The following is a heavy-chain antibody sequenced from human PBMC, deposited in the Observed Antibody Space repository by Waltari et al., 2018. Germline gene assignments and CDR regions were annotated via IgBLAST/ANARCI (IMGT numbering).Heavy chain of an antibody. Sequence: QVQLVQSGAEVKKPGASVKVSCKASGYTFPSYDINWVRQATGQGLEWMGWMNPNSGNTGYAQKFQGRVTMTEDTSTDTAYMELSSLRSEDTAVYYCATVTKGVAGFDYWGQGTLVTVSS. CDR1: GYTFPSYD. J-gene: IGHJ4*02. CDR2: MNPNSGNT. D-gene: IGHD4-17*01. V-gene: IGHV1-8*02. CDR3: ATVTKGVAGFDY.